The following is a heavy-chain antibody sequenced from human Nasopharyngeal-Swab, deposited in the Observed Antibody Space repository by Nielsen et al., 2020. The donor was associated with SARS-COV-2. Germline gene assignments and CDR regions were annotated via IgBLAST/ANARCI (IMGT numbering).Heavy chain of an antibody. V-gene: IGHV3-23*01. CDR3: AKRLSCTSTSCYAFDY. CDR2: ISGIGDRT. CDR1: GFTFTTYA. J-gene: IGHJ4*02. D-gene: IGHD2-2*01. Sequence: GESLKISCTASGFTFTTYAMSWVRQAPGKGLEWVSAISGIGDRTYYADSVQGRFTISRDNSKNTLYLQMNSLRAEDTAVYYCAKRLSCTSTSCYAFDYWGRGTLVTVSS.